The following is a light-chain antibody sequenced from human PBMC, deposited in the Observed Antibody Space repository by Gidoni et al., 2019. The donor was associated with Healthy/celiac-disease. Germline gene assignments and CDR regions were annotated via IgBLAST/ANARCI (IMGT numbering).Light chain of an antibody. Sequence: EIVLTQSPGTLSLSPGERATLSCRASQSVSINYLAWYQQKPGQAPRLLIYGASSRASGIPDRFSGSGSGTDFTLTISRLEPEDFAVYYCQQFGSSPGYTFGQGTKLEIK. V-gene: IGKV3-20*01. CDR1: QSVSINY. CDR2: GAS. J-gene: IGKJ2*01. CDR3: QQFGSSPGYT.